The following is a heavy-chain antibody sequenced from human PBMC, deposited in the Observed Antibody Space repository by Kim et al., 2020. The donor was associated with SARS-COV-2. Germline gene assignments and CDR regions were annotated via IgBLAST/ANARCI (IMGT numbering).Heavy chain of an antibody. Sequence: GGSLRLSCAASGFTFSDYYMSWIRQAPGKGLEWVSYISDTSSYTIYADSVKGRFTISRDNAKNSLYLQMNSLRAEDTAVYYCARKREGTGVEYWGPDYWGQGTLVTVSS. CDR2: ISDTSSYT. V-gene: IGHV3-11*06. CDR1: GFTFSDYY. CDR3: ARKREGTGVEYWGPDY. D-gene: IGHD7-27*01. J-gene: IGHJ4*02.